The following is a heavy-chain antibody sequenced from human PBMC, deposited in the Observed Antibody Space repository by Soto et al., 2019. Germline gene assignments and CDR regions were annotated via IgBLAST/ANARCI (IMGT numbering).Heavy chain of an antibody. V-gene: IGHV4-31*03. Sequence: PSETLSLTCSVSGVSVISGGHYWNWIRQFPGKGLEWIGYIYHSGGGYYNPSLKSRASMSVDTSKNEFSLRLASVTAADTAVYFCSRYPAATVDMHYFDYWGQGXLGTAPQ. D-gene: IGHD4-4*01. J-gene: IGHJ4*02. CDR2: IYHSGGG. CDR3: SRYPAATVDMHYFDY. CDR1: GVSVISGGHY.